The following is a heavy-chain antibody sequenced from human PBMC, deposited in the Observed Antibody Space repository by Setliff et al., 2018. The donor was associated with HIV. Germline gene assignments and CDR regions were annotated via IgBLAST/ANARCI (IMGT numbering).Heavy chain of an antibody. Sequence: KSSETLSLTCAVSGYSISSGSYWGWVRQPPGKGLEWIGSIYFSGSTYYNPSLESRVTISVDTSRNQFSLMVNSVTAADTAMYYCARLTGYSLSGDVFDIWGQGTMVTVSS. CDR3: ARLTGYSLSGDVFDI. D-gene: IGHD5-12*01. V-gene: IGHV4-38-2*01. CDR2: IYFSGST. CDR1: GYSISSGSY. J-gene: IGHJ3*02.